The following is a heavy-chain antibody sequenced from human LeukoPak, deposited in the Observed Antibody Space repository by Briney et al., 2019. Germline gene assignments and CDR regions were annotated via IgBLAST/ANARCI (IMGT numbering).Heavy chain of an antibody. D-gene: IGHD6-6*01. J-gene: IGHJ6*03. Sequence: MSSETLSLTCTVSGGSISSYYWSWIRQPPGKGLEWIGHSYYSGSTNYNPSLKSRVTVSVDTSKNQFSLKLSSVTAADTAIYYCARAAVDSSSVGYYYYMDVWGKGTTVTVSS. CDR1: GGSISSYY. V-gene: IGHV4-59*01. CDR3: ARAAVDSSSVGYYYYMDV. CDR2: SYYSGST.